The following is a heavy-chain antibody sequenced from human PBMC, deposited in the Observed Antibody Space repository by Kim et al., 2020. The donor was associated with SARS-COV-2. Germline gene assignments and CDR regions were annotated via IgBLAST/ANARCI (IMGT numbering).Heavy chain of an antibody. D-gene: IGHD3-10*01. CDR3: ARVGYYGSGSYFWFDP. CDR2: IYYSGST. CDR1: GGSISSGGYY. J-gene: IGHJ5*02. Sequence: SETLSLTCTVSGGSISSGGYYWSWIRQHPGKGLEWIGYIYYSGSTYYNPSLKSRVTISVDTSKNQFSLKLSSVTAADTAVYYCARVGYYGSGSYFWFDPWGQGTLVTVSS. V-gene: IGHV4-31*03.